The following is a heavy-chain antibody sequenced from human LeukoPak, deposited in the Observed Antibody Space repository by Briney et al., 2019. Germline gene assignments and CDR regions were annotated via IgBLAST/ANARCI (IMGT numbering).Heavy chain of an antibody. CDR2: ISSSSRRTI. Sequence: GGSLRLSCAASGFTFSSYSMNWVRQAPGKGLEWVSYISSSSRRTIYYADSVKGRFTISRDNAKNSLYLQMNSLRAEDTAVYYCARTVRWFGEGDAFDIWGQGTVVTVSS. CDR1: GFTFSSYS. D-gene: IGHD3-10*01. V-gene: IGHV3-48*04. CDR3: ARTVRWFGEGDAFDI. J-gene: IGHJ3*02.